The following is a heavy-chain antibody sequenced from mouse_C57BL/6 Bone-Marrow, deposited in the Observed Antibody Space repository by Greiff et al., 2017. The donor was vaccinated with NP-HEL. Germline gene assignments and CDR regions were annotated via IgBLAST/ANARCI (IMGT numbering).Heavy chain of an antibody. V-gene: IGHV3-6*01. D-gene: IGHD2-3*01. CDR1: GYSITSGYY. CDR3: ARWGYDPWFAY. J-gene: IGHJ3*01. CDR2: ISYDGSN. Sequence: EVKLMESGPGLVKPSQSLSLTCSVTGYSITSGYYWNWIRQFPGNKLEWMGYISYDGSNNYNPSLKNRISITRDTSKNQFFLKLNSVTTEDTATYYCARWGYDPWFAYWGQGTLVTVSA.